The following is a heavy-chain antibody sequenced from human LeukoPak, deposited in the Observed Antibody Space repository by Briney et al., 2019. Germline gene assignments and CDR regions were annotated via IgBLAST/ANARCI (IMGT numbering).Heavy chain of an antibody. D-gene: IGHD4-17*01. J-gene: IGHJ4*02. Sequence: GASLRLSCAASGFTFSSYAMSWVRQAPGKGLEWVSSMTGSGATTYYADSVKGRFTISKDNSKKTLYLQMNSLRAEDTAVYYCAKGNGDYRVGSVPADYWGQGTLVTVSS. CDR1: GFTFSSYA. CDR3: AKGNGDYRVGSVPADY. V-gene: IGHV3-23*01. CDR2: MTGSGATT.